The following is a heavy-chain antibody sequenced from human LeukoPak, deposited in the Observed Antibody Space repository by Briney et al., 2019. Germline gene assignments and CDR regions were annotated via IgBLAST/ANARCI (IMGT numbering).Heavy chain of an antibody. Sequence: GGSLRLSCAASGFTFSSYAMSWVRQAPGKGLEWVSGISGRGDSTYYADSVKGRFTISRDNPKNTLYLQMNSLRAEDTAVYYCTKDGGRTIMVVAASHYWGQGTLVTVSS. CDR1: GFTFSSYA. CDR3: TKDGGRTIMVVAASHY. V-gene: IGHV3-23*01. D-gene: IGHD2-15*01. J-gene: IGHJ4*02. CDR2: ISGRGDST.